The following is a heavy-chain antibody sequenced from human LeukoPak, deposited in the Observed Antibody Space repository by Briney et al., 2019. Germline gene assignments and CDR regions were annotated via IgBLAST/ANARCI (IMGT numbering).Heavy chain of an antibody. J-gene: IGHJ4*02. CDR2: IYYSGST. V-gene: IGHV4-39*01. D-gene: IGHD6-19*01. CDR1: GGSTSSSSYY. Sequence: PSQTLSLTCTVSGGSTSSSSYYWGWVRQPPGKGLEWIGTIYYSGSTYYNPSLKGRVTISVDTSKNQFSLKLSSVTAADTAVFYCARRPVAGTFYFDYWGQGTLVTVSS. CDR3: ARRPVAGTFYFDY.